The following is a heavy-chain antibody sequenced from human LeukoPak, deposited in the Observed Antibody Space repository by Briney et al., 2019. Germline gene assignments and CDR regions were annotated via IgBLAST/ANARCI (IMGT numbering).Heavy chain of an antibody. Sequence: PSETLSLTCTVSGGSISSYYWSWIRQPAGKGLEWIGRFYTSWSTNYNPSLKSRVTMSVDTSKKQFSLKLSSVTAADTAVYYCARSTGTTVFSMGVRNYYYYMDVWGKGATVTVSS. CDR2: FYTSWST. J-gene: IGHJ6*03. CDR1: GGSISSYY. CDR3: ARSTGTTVFSMGVRNYYYYMDV. D-gene: IGHD4-11*01. V-gene: IGHV4-4*07.